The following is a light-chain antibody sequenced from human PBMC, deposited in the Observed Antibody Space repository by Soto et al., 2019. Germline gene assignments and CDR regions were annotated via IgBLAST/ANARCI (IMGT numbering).Light chain of an antibody. CDR1: QSINTY. CDR3: QQSYSTPRT. V-gene: IGKV1-39*01. CDR2: AAS. Sequence: DIQMTQYPSSLSASVGDRVTITCRTSQSINTYLNWYQQKPGEAPKLLIYAASILQNGVPSTFSGSGSGTDFTLTISTLQPEDFATYYCQQSYSTPRTFGGGTKVDIK. J-gene: IGKJ4*01.